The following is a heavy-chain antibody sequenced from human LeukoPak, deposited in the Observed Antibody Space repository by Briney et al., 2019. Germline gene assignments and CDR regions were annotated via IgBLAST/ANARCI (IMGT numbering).Heavy chain of an antibody. V-gene: IGHV3-21*01. CDR3: VGGNRDYYYDTSGYYVESFDI. CDR1: ELPFREYS. D-gene: IGHD3-22*01. CDR2: ISKSSTFI. Sequence: GGYLRLSCVASELPFREYSMNWVRQAPGDGLDWISWISKSSTFIHYADSVKGRFTISRDNAKTSLFLQMNSLRVEDTAVYYCVGGNRDYYYDTSGYYVESFDIWGQGTMVTVSS. J-gene: IGHJ3*02.